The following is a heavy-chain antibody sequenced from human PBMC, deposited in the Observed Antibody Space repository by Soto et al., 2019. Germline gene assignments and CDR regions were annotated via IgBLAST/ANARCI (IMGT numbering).Heavy chain of an antibody. Sequence: SETLSLTCTVSGGSISSGGYYWSWIRQHPGKGLEWIGYIYYSGSTYYNPSLKSRVTISVDTSKNQFSLKLSSVTAADTAVYYCARDTYPDYYDSSGPRGYYGMDVWGQGTTVTVS. CDR2: IYYSGST. J-gene: IGHJ6*02. CDR3: ARDTYPDYYDSSGPRGYYGMDV. D-gene: IGHD3-22*01. CDR1: GGSISSGGYY. V-gene: IGHV4-31*03.